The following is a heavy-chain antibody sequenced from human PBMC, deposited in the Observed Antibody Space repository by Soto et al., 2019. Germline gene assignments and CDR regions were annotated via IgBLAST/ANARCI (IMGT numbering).Heavy chain of an antibody. CDR2: IKQDGSEK. CDR3: ARTYYDFWSGYYPQGWFDP. J-gene: IGHJ5*02. CDR1: GFTFSSYW. Sequence: EVQLVESGGGLVQPGGSLRLSCAASGFTFSSYWMSWVRQAPGKGLEWVANIKQDGSEKYYVDSVKGRFTISRDNAKNSLYLQKNSLRAEDTAVYYCARTYYDFWSGYYPQGWFDPWGQGTLVTVSS. D-gene: IGHD3-3*01. V-gene: IGHV3-7*01.